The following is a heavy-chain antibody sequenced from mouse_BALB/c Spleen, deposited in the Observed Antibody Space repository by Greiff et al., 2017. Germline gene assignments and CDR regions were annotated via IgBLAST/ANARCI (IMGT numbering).Heavy chain of an antibody. D-gene: IGHD2-14*01. J-gene: IGHJ4*01. CDR3: TAYYRYEDYYAMDY. V-gene: IGHV1-5*01. CDR2: IYPGNSDT. Sequence: EVQLQQSGTVLARPGASVKMSCKASGYTFTSYWMHWVKQRPGQGLEWIGAIYPGNSDTSYNQKFKGKAKLTAVTSTSPAYMELSSLTNEDSAVYYCTAYYRYEDYYAMDYWGQGTSVTVSS. CDR1: GYTFTSYW.